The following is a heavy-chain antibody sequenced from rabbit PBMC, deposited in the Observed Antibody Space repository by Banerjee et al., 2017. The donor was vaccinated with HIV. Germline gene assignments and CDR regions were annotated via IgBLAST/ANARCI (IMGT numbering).Heavy chain of an antibody. D-gene: IGHD6-1*01. V-gene: IGHV1S7*01. CDR1: GFDFSSYY. CDR2: IDPVFGSK. J-gene: IGHJ2*01. CDR3: ARRDAGYGYGALDP. Sequence: QLKETGGGLVQPGGSLTLSCKASGFDFSSYYMTWVRQAPGKGLEWIGYIDPVFGSKYYASWVNGRFTISSHNAQNTLYLQLNSLTAADTATYFCARRDAGYGYGALDPWGPGTLVTVS.